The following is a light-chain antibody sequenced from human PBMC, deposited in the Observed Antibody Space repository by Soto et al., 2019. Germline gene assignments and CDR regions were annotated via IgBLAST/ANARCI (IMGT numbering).Light chain of an antibody. CDR3: QQSYNIPLT. V-gene: IGKV1-39*01. CDR1: QTINSY. Sequence: DIQMTQSPSSLSASVGDTVTITCRASQTINSYLNWYQQKPGQAPKLLIYVASSLQSGVPSRFSGGGSGTDFTLTISSLEPEDFATYYCQQSYNIPLTFGPGTKVDFK. J-gene: IGKJ3*01. CDR2: VAS.